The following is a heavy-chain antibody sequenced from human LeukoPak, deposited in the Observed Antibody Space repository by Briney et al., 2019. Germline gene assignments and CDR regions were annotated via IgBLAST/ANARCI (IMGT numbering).Heavy chain of an antibody. D-gene: IGHD1/OR15-1a*01. J-gene: IGHJ6*02. CDR2: IYTSGST. CDR1: GGSISSYY. V-gene: IGHV4-4*07. Sequence: SETLSLTCTVSGGSISSYYWSWIRQPAGKGLEWIGRIYTSGSTNYNPSLKSRVTMSVNTSKNQFSLKLSSVTAADTAVDYCARAPPPNRQDYYYYYGMDVWGQGTTVTVSS. CDR3: ARAPPPNRQDYYYYYGMDV.